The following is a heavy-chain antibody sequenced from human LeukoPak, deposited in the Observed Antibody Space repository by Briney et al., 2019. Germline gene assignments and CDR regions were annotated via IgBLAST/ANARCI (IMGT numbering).Heavy chain of an antibody. V-gene: IGHV3-23*01. CDR1: GFTFSSYA. J-gene: IGHJ4*02. CDR3: AKAPINYYDSSGFHLPFNY. D-gene: IGHD3-22*01. Sequence: GGSLRLSCAASGFTFSSYAMSWVRQAPGKGLEWVSAISGSGGSTYYADSVKGRFTITRDNSKNTLYLQMNSLRAEDTAVYYCAKAPINYYDSSGFHLPFNYWGQGTLVTVSS. CDR2: ISGSGGST.